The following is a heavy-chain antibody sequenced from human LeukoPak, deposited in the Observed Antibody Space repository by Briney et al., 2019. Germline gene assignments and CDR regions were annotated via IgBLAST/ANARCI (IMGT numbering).Heavy chain of an antibody. CDR3: ARDQEGFDY. CDR2: IYPRDGST. V-gene: IGHV1-46*01. CDR1: GYTFTSNY. J-gene: IGHJ4*02. Sequence: ASVKVSCKASGYTFTSNYIHWVRQAPGQGLEWMGMIYPRDGSTSYAQKFQGRVTVTRDTSTSTAHMELSDLRSEDTAVYYCARDQEGFDYWGQGTLVTVSS.